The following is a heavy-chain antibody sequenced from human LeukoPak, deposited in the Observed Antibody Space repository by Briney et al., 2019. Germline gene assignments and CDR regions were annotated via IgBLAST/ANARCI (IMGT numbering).Heavy chain of an antibody. CDR3: ARGRYSYGHTGEVFDY. CDR2: IIVIFGTA. D-gene: IGHD5-18*01. CDR1: GGTFSSYA. V-gene: IGHV1-69*05. Sequence: SVKVSCKASGGTFSSYAISWVRQAPGQGLEWMGGIIVIFGTANYAQKFQGRVTITTDESTSTAYMELSSLRSEDTAVYYCARGRYSYGHTGEVFDYWGQGTLVTVSS. J-gene: IGHJ4*02.